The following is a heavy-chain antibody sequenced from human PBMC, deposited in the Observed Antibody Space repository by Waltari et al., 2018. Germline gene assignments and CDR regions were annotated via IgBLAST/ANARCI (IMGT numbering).Heavy chain of an antibody. CDR1: GFPFRTFA. CDR3: AGDSSGYYAFDF. D-gene: IGHD6-19*01. Sequence: EVQLLESGGDLVQPGGSMRLSCYGCGFPFRTFAMGWLRKPPGKGLEWVSTITGGGGATYYLDSVKSRFTTSRDNSKNTLYLQMNTLRPEDTAIYFCAGDSSGYYAFDFWGRGTLVAVSS. V-gene: IGHV3-23*01. CDR2: ITGGGGAT. J-gene: IGHJ4*02.